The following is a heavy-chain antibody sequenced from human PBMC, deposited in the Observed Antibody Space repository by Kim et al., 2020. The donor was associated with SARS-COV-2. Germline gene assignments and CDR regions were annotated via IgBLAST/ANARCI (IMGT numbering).Heavy chain of an antibody. D-gene: IGHD2-2*01. CDR3: ARAWSVCGTSSCPLDF. CDR2: LYSAEIS. CDR1: GFSVSNTY. Sequence: GGSLRLSCAASGFSVSNTYINWVRQAPGKGLEWVSVLYSAEISYYADSVKGRFTISRDNSKNTLYLHMNSLRAEDTAVYYCARAWSVCGTSSCPLDFWGQGTLVTVSS. J-gene: IGHJ4*02. V-gene: IGHV3-53*01.